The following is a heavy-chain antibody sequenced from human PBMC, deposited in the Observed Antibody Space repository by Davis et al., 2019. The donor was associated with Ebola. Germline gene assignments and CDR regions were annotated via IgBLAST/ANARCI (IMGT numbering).Heavy chain of an antibody. J-gene: IGHJ4*02. Sequence: GGSLRLSCAASGFIFTTYAMSWVRQAPGKGLEWVSAISGSGGSTYYADSVKGRFTISRDNSKNTLYLQINSLRAEDTAVYYCAKDREQWLVRPFDFDYWGQGTLVTVSS. CDR2: ISGSGGST. V-gene: IGHV3-23*01. D-gene: IGHD6-19*01. CDR3: AKDREQWLVRPFDFDY. CDR1: GFIFTTYA.